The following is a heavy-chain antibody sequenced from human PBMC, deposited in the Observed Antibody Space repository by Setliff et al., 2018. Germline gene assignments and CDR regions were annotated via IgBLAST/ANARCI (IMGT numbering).Heavy chain of an antibody. V-gene: IGHV4-38-2*01. CDR1: GYSISSGYY. J-gene: IGHJ4*02. D-gene: IGHD3-9*01. CDR3: ARTLYDYDILTGPGYYFDY. Sequence: ETLSLTCAVSGYSISSGYYWGWIRQPPGKGLEWIGSIYHSGSTYYNPSLKSRVTISVDTSKNQFSLKLSSVTAADTAVYYCARTLYDYDILTGPGYYFDYRGQGTLVTVSS. CDR2: IYHSGST.